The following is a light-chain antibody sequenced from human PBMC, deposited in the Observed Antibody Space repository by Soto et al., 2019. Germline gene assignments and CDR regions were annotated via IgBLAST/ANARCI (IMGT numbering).Light chain of an antibody. Sequence: EIVMTQSPVTLSVSPGERATLSCRASQSVSSNLAWYQQKPGQAPRLLIYGASTRATGIPARFSGSGSGTDFTLTISSLQSEDFAVYYCQQYNNWPPMFGQGTKVEIK. CDR3: QQYNNWPPM. CDR2: GAS. V-gene: IGKV3-15*01. J-gene: IGKJ1*01. CDR1: QSVSSN.